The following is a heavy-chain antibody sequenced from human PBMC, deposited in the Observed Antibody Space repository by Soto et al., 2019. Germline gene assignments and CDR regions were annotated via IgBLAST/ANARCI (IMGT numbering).Heavy chain of an antibody. V-gene: IGHV4-39*01. Sequence: QLQLQESRPELVKPSETLSLNCTVSGGSLTSNSYYWGWIRQPPGKGLEWIGSFYYSQSTYFNPSLKSRVTISVETSKNQYSLKLSAVTAADTAVYYCARRSTVTYDYWGQGILVTVSS. CDR1: GGSLTSNSYY. D-gene: IGHD4-17*01. J-gene: IGHJ4*02. CDR3: ARRSTVTYDY. CDR2: FYYSQST.